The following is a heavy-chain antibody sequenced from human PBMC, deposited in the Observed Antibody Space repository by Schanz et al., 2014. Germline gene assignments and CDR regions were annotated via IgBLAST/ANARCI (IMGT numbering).Heavy chain of an antibody. CDR2: LSARGHRT. CDR1: GFTVSSNY. V-gene: IGHV3-23*04. CDR3: ARPLGPNYYYYGLDV. J-gene: IGHJ6*02. Sequence: EVQLVESGGGLAQPGGSLRLSCVASGFTVSSNYMSWVRQAPGKGLEWVSALSARGHRTQYADSVMGRFTISSDISKNMLYLQMNSLRAEDTALYYCARPLGPNYYYYGLDVWGQGTTVTVSS.